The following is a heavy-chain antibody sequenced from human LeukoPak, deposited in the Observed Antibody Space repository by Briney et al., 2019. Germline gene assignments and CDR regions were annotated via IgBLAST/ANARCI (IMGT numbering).Heavy chain of an antibody. D-gene: IGHD2-15*01. CDR1: GITFSSYW. V-gene: IGHV3-7*01. J-gene: IGHJ4*02. CDR2: IKQDGSEK. CDR3: ARDTRGGGSFD. Sequence: GGSLRLSCVASGITFSSYWMSWVRQGPGKGLEWVANIKQDGSEKYYVDSVKGRFAISRDNAKNSLYLQMNSLRAEDTAVYYCARDTRGGGSFDWGQGTLVTVSS.